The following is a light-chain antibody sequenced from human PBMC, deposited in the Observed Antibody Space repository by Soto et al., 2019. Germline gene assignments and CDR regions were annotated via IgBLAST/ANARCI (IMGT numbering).Light chain of an antibody. CDR2: GAS. CDR1: ENVRTF. V-gene: IGKV3-11*01. J-gene: IGKJ2*01. CDR3: QQFGSSIPHT. Sequence: VLTQSPATLSLSPGERATLSCRASENVRTFVDWYQQKPGQAPRLLIYGASNRATDIPARFSGSGSGTDFTLTISNLEPEDFGVYYCQQFGSSIPHTFGQGTKLEIK.